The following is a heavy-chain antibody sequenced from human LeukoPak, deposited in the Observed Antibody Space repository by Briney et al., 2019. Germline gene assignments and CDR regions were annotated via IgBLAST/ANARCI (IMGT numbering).Heavy chain of an antibody. V-gene: IGHV3-48*03. J-gene: IGHJ4*02. CDR3: AKDRYDRPDDYFDY. Sequence: PGGSLRLSCAASGFTFSSYEMNWVRQAPGKGLEWVSYISSSGSTIYYADSVKGRITISRDNSKNTLYLQMNSLRAEDTAVYYSAKDRYDRPDDYFDYWGQGTLVTVSS. D-gene: IGHD3-22*01. CDR2: ISSSGSTI. CDR1: GFTFSSYE.